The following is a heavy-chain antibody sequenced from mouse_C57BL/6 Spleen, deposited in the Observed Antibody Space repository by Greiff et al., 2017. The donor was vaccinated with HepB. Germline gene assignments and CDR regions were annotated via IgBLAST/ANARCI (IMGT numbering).Heavy chain of an antibody. CDR1: GYTFTSYW. Sequence: QVQLQQPGAELVKPGASVKLSCKASGYTFTSYWMHWVKQRPGHGLEWIGMIHPNSGSTKYNEKFKSKATLTEDKSSSTAYMPLSSLTSEDAAFYCCAPCSNWFAYWGQGTLVTVSA. CDR2: IHPNSGST. V-gene: IGHV1-64*01. CDR3: APCSNWFAY. D-gene: IGHD1-1*01. J-gene: IGHJ3*01.